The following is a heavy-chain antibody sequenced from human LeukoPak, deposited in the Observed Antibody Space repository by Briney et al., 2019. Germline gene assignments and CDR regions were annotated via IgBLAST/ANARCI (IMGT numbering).Heavy chain of an antibody. V-gene: IGHV4-34*01. CDR2: INHSGST. J-gene: IGHJ4*02. D-gene: IGHD2-2*01. CDR1: GGFFSGYY. Sequence: SETLSLTCAVYGGFFSGYYWSWIRQPPGKGLEWIGEINHSGSTNYNPSLKSRVTISVDTSKNQFSLKLSSVTAADTAVHYCARGWAQKYQLLGHTPRYFDYWGQGTLVTVSS. CDR3: ARGWAQKYQLLGHTPRYFDY.